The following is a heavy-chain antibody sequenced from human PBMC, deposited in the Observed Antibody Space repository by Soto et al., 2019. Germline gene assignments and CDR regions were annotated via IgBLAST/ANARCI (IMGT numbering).Heavy chain of an antibody. D-gene: IGHD7-27*01. V-gene: IGHV3-23*01. CDR1: GFTFSIYA. J-gene: IGHJ4*02. CDR3: AKEVSLGSTVDLGY. Sequence: VESLRISCAASGFTFSIYAMNWVRQAPGKGLEWVSTISGSGGSTYYADAVKGRFTISRDNSMDTLYLQMESLRVEDTARYYCAKEVSLGSTVDLGYWGQGSLVTVSS. CDR2: ISGSGGST.